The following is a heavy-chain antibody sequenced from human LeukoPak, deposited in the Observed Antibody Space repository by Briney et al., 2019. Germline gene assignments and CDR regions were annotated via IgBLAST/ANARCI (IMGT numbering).Heavy chain of an antibody. D-gene: IGHD3-3*02. Sequence: ASVKVFCKASGYTFTSYGISWVRQAPGQGLEWMGWISAYNGNTNYAQKLQGRVTMTTDTSTSTAYMELRSLRSDDTAVYYCARDYPFSKTHLVNAFDIWGQGTMVTVSS. CDR3: ARDYPFSKTHLVNAFDI. J-gene: IGHJ3*02. V-gene: IGHV1-18*01. CDR1: GYTFTSYG. CDR2: ISAYNGNT.